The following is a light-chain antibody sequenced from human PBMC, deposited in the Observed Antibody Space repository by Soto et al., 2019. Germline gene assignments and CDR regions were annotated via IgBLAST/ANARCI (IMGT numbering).Light chain of an antibody. CDR2: DAS. CDR3: QQRSRWPPKLT. J-gene: IGKJ4*01. CDR1: QSVSSY. V-gene: IGKV3-11*01. Sequence: EIVLTQSPATLSLSPGERATLSCRASQSVSSYLAWYQQKPGQAPRLLIYDASNRATGVPARFSGRGSGTDFTLTISRLEPEDCGVYYCQQRSRWPPKLTFGGGTKVDIK.